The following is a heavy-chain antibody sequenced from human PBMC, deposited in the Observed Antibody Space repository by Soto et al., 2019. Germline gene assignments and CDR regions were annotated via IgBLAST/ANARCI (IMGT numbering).Heavy chain of an antibody. Sequence: QVQLQESGPGLVKPSETLSLTCTVSGGSISSYYWSWIRQPPGKGLEWIGYIYYSGSTSYNPSLKRRVTISVDTSKNQFSLKLSSVTAADTAVYYCARRYGDCFDYWGQGTLVTVSS. CDR2: IYYSGST. D-gene: IGHD4-17*01. V-gene: IGHV4-59*08. CDR3: ARRYGDCFDY. J-gene: IGHJ4*02. CDR1: GGSISSYY.